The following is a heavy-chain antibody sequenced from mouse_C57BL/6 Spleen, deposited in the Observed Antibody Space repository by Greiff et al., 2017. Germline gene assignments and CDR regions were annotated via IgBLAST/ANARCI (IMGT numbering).Heavy chain of an antibody. CDR2: ISSGGDYI. CDR3: TRETPSYYSNYEYYFDY. CDR1: GFTFSSYA. Sequence: EVKLVESGAGLVKPGGSLKLSCAASGFTFSSYAMSWVRQTPEKRLEWVAYISSGGDYIYYADTVKGRFTISRDNARNTLYLQMSSLKSEETAMYYCTRETPSYYSNYEYYFDYWGQGTTLTVSS. V-gene: IGHV5-9-1*02. D-gene: IGHD2-5*01. J-gene: IGHJ2*01.